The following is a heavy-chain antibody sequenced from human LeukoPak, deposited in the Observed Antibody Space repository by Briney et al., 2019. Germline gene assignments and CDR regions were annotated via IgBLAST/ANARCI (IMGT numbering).Heavy chain of an antibody. CDR1: GAAISSYY. CDR2: IYYSGSS. D-gene: IGHD3-10*01. V-gene: IGHV4-59*12. Sequence: SETLSLICSVSGAAISSYYWSWIRQPPGKGLEWIGYIYYSGSSNYNPSLKSRVTISKDMSKNQFSLRLTSVTAADTAVYYCARRKILWFGELTNWGQGTLVTVSS. CDR3: ARRKILWFGELTN. J-gene: IGHJ4*02.